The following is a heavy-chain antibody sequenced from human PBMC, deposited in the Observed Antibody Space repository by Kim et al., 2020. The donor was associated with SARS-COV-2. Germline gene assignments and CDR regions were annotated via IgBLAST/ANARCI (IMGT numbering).Heavy chain of an antibody. J-gene: IGHJ4*02. V-gene: IGHV3-30*01. CDR3: ARAKTGSYYSPFDC. Sequence: ADSVKGRFTNSRDNSKNTLYLRMNSLGAEDTAMYYCARAKTGSYYSPFDCWGQGTLVTVSS. D-gene: IGHD1-26*01.